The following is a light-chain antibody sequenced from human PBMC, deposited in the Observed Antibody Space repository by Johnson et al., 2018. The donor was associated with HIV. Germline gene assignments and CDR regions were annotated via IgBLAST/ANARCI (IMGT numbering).Light chain of an antibody. Sequence: QSILTQPPSVSAAPGQRVNISCSGNSSNIENYFVSWYQQLPGAAPRLLIYENNKRPSGIPDRFSGSKSGTSATLGITGLQTGDEADYYCGTWDSSLSAGWVFGTGTKVTVL. CDR2: ENN. CDR1: SSNIENYF. CDR3: GTWDSSLSAGWV. J-gene: IGLJ1*01. V-gene: IGLV1-51*02.